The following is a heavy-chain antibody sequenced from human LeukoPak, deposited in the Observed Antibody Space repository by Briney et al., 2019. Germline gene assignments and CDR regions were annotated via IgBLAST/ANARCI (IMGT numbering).Heavy chain of an antibody. CDR3: ARVSYGYVYYYYYMDV. V-gene: IGHV3-48*01. CDR1: GFTFSSYS. CDR2: ISSSSSTI. J-gene: IGHJ6*03. Sequence: GGSLRLSCAASGFTFSSYSMNWVRQAPGKGLEWVSYISSSSSTIYYADSVKGRFTISRDNAKNSLYLQMNSLRAEDTAVYYCARVSYGYVYYYYYMDVWGKGTTVTVSS. D-gene: IGHD5-18*01.